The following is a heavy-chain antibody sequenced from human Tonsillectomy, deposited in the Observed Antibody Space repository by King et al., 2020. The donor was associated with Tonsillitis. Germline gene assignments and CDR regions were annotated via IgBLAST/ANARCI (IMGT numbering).Heavy chain of an antibody. CDR3: ARGGSYYDILTGYSHFDY. Sequence: VQLVESGGDLVQPGGSLRLSCAASGFTVSSDYMSWVRQAPGKGLEWVSVIYSGGSTFYADSVKGRFTISRDNSKNTLFLQMNSLRAEDTAVYYCARGGSYYDILTGYSHFDYWGQGTLVTVSS. V-gene: IGHV3-66*01. CDR2: IYSGGST. J-gene: IGHJ4*02. CDR1: GFTVSSDY. D-gene: IGHD3-9*01.